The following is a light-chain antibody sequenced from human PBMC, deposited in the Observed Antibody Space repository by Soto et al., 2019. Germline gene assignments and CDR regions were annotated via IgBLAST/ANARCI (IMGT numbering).Light chain of an antibody. Sequence: EIVLTQSPGTLSLSPAERATLSCRASQSVSSSYLAWYQQKPGQAPRLLIYGASSRASGIPDRFSCSGSGTDFTLTISRLEPEDFAVYYCQQYGNSPPGLTFGGGTKVDIK. CDR1: QSVSSSY. CDR3: QQYGNSPPGLT. J-gene: IGKJ4*01. CDR2: GAS. V-gene: IGKV3-20*01.